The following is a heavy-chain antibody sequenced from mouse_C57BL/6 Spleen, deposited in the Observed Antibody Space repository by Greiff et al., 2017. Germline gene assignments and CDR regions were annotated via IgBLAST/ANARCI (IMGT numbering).Heavy chain of an antibody. V-gene: IGHV1-69*01. D-gene: IGHD1-1*01. J-gene: IGHJ1*03. Sequence: QVQLQQPVAELVMPGASVKLSCKASGYTFTSYWMHWVKQRPGQGLEWIGEIDPSDSYTNYNQKFKGKSTLTVDKSSSTAYMQLSSLTSEDSAVYYCARPYYYGSGHWYFDVWGTGTTVTVSS. CDR1: GYTFTSYW. CDR2: IDPSDSYT. CDR3: ARPYYYGSGHWYFDV.